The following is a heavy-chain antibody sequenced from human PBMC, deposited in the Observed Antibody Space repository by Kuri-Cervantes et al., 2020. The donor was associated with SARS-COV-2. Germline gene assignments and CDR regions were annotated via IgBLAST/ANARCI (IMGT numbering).Heavy chain of an antibody. J-gene: IGHJ5*02. Sequence: GESLKISCAASEITVNSNYMSWVRQAPGKGLEWVSIIYTGGDTYYADSVKGRFTIARDISKNTLYLQLNSLKNEDTAVYYCARVTVTMIVGGYWFDLWGQGTLVTVSS. D-gene: IGHD3-22*01. CDR2: IYTGGDT. V-gene: IGHV3-53*01. CDR3: ARVTVTMIVGGYWFDL. CDR1: EITVNSNY.